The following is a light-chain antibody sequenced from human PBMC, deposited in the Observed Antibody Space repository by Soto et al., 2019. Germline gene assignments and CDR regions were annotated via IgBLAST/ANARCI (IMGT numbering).Light chain of an antibody. V-gene: IGKV3-20*01. CDR3: QQYGSSGYT. CDR1: QSVSSSY. J-gene: IGKJ2*01. Sequence: EIVLTQSPGTLSLSPGERATLSCRASQSVSSSYLAWYQQKPGQAPRLLIYGASSRATGIPDRFSGSGSGTDFPLTISRLEPEDFVVYYCQQYGSSGYTFGQGTKLESK. CDR2: GAS.